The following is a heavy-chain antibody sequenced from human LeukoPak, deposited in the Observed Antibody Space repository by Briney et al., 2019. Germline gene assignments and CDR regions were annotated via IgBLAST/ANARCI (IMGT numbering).Heavy chain of an antibody. CDR2: INPNSGGT. D-gene: IGHD3-3*02. J-gene: IGHJ4*02. Sequence: VASVKVSCKASGYTFTGYYMHWVRQAPGQGLEWTGWINPNSGGTNYAQKFQGRVTMTRDTSISTAYMELSRLRSDDTAVYYCARERGAFLEWLFRWHYFDYWGQGTLVTVSS. CDR1: GYTFTGYY. CDR3: ARERGAFLEWLFRWHYFDY. V-gene: IGHV1-2*02.